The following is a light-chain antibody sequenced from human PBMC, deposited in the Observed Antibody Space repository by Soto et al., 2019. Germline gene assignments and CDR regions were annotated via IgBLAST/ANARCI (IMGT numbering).Light chain of an antibody. CDR2: RTS. CDR3: QEYSRYPYT. Sequence: DIQMTQSPSTLSVSVGDRVTITCRASQSFSTWLAWYQQKPGKAPKLLIYRTSTLKNGVPSRFSGSGSGTEFTLTITSLHPDDFATYYCQEYSRYPYTFGQGTKLEIK. V-gene: IGKV1-5*03. J-gene: IGKJ2*01. CDR1: QSFSTW.